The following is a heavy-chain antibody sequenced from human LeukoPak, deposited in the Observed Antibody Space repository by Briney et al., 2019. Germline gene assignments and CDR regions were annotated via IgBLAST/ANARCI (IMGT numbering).Heavy chain of an antibody. J-gene: IGHJ4*02. V-gene: IGHV4-38-2*02. CDR2: IYHSGST. CDR1: GYSISSGYY. D-gene: IGHD1-26*01. CDR3: ARGHRGVGATIDY. Sequence: PSETLSLTCTVSGYSISSGYYWGWIRQPPGKGLEWIGSIYHSGSTNYNPSLKSRVTISVDTSKNQFSLKLSSVTAADTAVYYCARGHRGVGATIDYWGQGTLVTVSS.